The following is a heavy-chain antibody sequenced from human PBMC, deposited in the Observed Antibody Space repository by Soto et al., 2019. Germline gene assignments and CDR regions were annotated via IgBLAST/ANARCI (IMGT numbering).Heavy chain of an antibody. J-gene: IGHJ6*02. CDR3: ARDMIPAAPAYKYYAMDV. Sequence: HVQLVQSGAEVKKPGSSVKVSCKASGDTFSNYAISWVRQAPGQGLEWMGGIIPIFRTTDYAQNFQGRVTITADESTSTAYMELSSLRSEDTAVYFWARDMIPAAPAYKYYAMDVWGQGTPVTVSS. D-gene: IGHD2-2*01. CDR1: GDTFSNYA. V-gene: IGHV1-69*01. CDR2: IIPIFRTT.